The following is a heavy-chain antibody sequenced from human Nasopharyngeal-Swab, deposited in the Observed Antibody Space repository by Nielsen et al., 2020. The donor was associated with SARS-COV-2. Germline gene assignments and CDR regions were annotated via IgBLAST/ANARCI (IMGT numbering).Heavy chain of an antibody. CDR2: INHSGST. V-gene: IGHV4-34*09. D-gene: IGHD5-12*01. CDR1: GGSFSGYY. J-gene: IGHJ4*02. CDR3: ARQRGYSGYDEFGFVPPFDY. Sequence: SQTLSLTCAVYGGSFSGYYWSWIRQPPGKGLEWIGEINHSGSTYYNPSLKSRVTISVDTSKNQFSLKLSSVTAADTAVYYCARQRGYSGYDEFGFVPPFDYWGQGTLVTVSS.